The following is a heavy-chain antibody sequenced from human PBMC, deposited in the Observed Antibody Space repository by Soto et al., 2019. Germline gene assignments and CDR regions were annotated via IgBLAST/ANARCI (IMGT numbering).Heavy chain of an antibody. CDR2: IYYSGST. V-gene: IGHV4-39*01. CDR3: ARLLRHNYYGMDV. D-gene: IGHD5-12*01. Sequence: LVMLSVTCSVSGGSISSSSYYCGWIRQPPGKGLEWIGSIYYSGSTYYNPSLKSRVTISVDTSKNQFSLKLSSVTAADTAVYYCARLLRHNYYGMDVWGQGTTVTVSS. CDR1: GGSISSSSYY. J-gene: IGHJ6*02.